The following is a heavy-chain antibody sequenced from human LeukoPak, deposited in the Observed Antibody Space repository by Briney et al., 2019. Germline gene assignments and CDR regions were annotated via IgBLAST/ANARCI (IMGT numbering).Heavy chain of an antibody. CDR2: ISAYNGNT. Sequence: GASVKVSCKASGYIFTSYGISWVRQAPGQGLEWMGWISAYNGNTNYAQKLQGRVTMTTDTSTSTAYMQLSSLRSDDTAVYYCASATNSSGWWYDAFDNWGQGTMVTVSS. J-gene: IGHJ3*02. CDR1: GYIFTSYG. V-gene: IGHV1-18*01. D-gene: IGHD6-19*01. CDR3: ASATNSSGWWYDAFDN.